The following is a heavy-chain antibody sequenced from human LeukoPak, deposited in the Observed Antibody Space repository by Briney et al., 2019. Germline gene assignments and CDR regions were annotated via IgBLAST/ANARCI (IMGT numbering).Heavy chain of an antibody. D-gene: IGHD4-17*01. Sequence: SETLSLTCTVSGGSIRGYYWGWIRQPPGKGLEWIGHIFYSGSGNTMNTLYNPSFESRVTISADTSKNQYSLDLRSLTAADTAMFYCARHSYGVGLAYWGQGILVTVSS. CDR1: GGSIRGYY. V-gene: IGHV4-59*08. J-gene: IGHJ4*02. CDR2: IFYSGSGNTMNT. CDR3: ARHSYGVGLAY.